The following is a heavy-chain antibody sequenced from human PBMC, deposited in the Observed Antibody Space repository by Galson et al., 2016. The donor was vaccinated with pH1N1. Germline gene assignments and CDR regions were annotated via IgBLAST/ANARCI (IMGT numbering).Heavy chain of an antibody. J-gene: IGHJ3*02. CDR3: AKSGNYGLEKQGNVFDI. CDR2: NIPDTGTS. CDR1: GGTFSIRA. D-gene: IGHD1-7*01. V-gene: IGHV1-69*05. Sequence: SVKVSCKASGGTFSIRAINWVRQAPGQGLEWMGGNIPDTGTSSHAQKFQGRVTITTDESTSTAYMELSSLTSEDTAMYYCAKSGNYGLEKQGNVFDIWGQGTVVTVSS.